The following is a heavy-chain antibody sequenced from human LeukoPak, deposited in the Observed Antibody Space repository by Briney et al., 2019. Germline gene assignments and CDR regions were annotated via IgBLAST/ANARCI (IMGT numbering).Heavy chain of an antibody. CDR3: ASSLGSGWYSALDY. V-gene: IGHV1-8*01. D-gene: IGHD6-19*01. CDR1: GYTFTSYD. Sequence: ASVKVSCKASGYTFTSYDINWVRQATGQGLEWMGWMNPNSGNTGYAQKFRGRVTMTRNASISTAYMELSSLRSEDTAVYYCASSLGSGWYSALDYWGQGTLVTVSS. CDR2: MNPNSGNT. J-gene: IGHJ4*02.